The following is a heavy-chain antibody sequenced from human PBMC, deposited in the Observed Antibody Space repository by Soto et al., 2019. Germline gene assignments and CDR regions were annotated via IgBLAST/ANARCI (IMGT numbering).Heavy chain of an antibody. D-gene: IGHD1-26*01. V-gene: IGHV3-74*01. CDR2: ISPDGSTT. J-gene: IGHJ4*02. CDR1: GFTISNYW. Sequence: HPGGSLRLSCVASGFTISNYWMHWVRQAPGKGLIGVSRISPDGSTTNYADSVKGRFTISRDNAKNTLYLQMDSLRAEDTALYYCTRVISGSSGLFDYWGQGTLVTVSS. CDR3: TRVISGSSGLFDY.